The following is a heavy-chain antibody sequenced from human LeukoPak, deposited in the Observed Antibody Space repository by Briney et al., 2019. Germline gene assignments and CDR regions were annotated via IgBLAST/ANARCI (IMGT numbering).Heavy chain of an antibody. J-gene: IGHJ4*02. V-gene: IGHV3-53*01. CDR2: ISDSGGST. Sequence: HPGGSLRVSCAASGLSVSSTYMTWVRQAPGKGLEWVSGISDSGGSTYYADSVKGRCTISRDNSKNTVSLQMNNLRAEDTAVYFCARHDSFIPYWGQGTLVTVTS. CDR3: ARHDSFIPY. D-gene: IGHD3-16*02. CDR1: GLSVSSTY.